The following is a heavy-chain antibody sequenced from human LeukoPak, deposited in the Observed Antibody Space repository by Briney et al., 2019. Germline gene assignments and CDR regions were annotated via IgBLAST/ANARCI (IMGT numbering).Heavy chain of an antibody. CDR1: GFTFSSYA. D-gene: IGHD6-13*01. V-gene: IGHV3-23*01. CDR2: ISSSGGTT. J-gene: IGHJ4*02. Sequence: GGSLRLSCAASGFTFSSYAMSLVRQVPGKGLEWVSTISSSGGTTYYADSVKGRFTISRDNSKNTLSLQMNSLSAEDTAIYYCSKWAGVSDTSNWYGPFDHWGQGTLATVSS. CDR3: SKWAGVSDTSNWYGPFDH.